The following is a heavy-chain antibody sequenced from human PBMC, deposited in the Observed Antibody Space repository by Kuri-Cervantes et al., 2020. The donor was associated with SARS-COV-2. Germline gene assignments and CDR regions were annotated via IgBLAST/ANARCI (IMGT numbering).Heavy chain of an antibody. V-gene: IGHV3-30*02. Sequence: GESLKISCAASGFTFSTYAMHWVRQAPGKGLECVAFIWYDEDNKYYADSVKGRFTISRDNSKNTLYLQMNTLRAEDTAVYYYGSGLLPHYWGQGTLVTVSS. CDR1: GFTFSTYA. J-gene: IGHJ4*02. D-gene: IGHD3-22*01. CDR3: GSGLLPHY. CDR2: IWYDEDNK.